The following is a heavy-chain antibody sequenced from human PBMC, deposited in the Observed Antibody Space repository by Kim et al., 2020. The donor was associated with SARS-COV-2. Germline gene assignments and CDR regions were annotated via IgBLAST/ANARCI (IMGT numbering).Heavy chain of an antibody. CDR2: IYYSGTT. Sequence: SETLSLTCTVSGGSVSSSRYYWGWVRQPPGKGLEWIGTIYYSGTTYYKPSLKSRVTISLDTSKNQFSLKVNSVTAADTAVYFCARHADSITVAAQSDYWG. CDR1: GGSVSSSRYY. CDR3: ARHADSITVAAQSDY. V-gene: IGHV4-39*01. J-gene: IGHJ4*01. D-gene: IGHD6-19*01.